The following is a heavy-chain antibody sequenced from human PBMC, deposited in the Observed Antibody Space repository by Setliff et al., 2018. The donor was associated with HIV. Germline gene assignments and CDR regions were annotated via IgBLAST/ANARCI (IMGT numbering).Heavy chain of an antibody. CDR3: ATARPRHLVSTNPPYYFDY. J-gene: IGHJ4*02. D-gene: IGHD2-8*02. Sequence: GGSLRLSCAANGFSFSSYAMSWVRQAPGKGLEWVSSISGGSTYYADSVKGRFTISRDNSKNTLFLRMNSLRADDTAVYYCATARPRHLVSTNPPYYFDYWGQGTLVTVSS. V-gene: IGHV3-23*01. CDR2: ISGGST. CDR1: GFSFSSYA.